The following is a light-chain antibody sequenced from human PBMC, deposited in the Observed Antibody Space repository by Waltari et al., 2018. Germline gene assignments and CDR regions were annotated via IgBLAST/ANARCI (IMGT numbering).Light chain of an antibody. CDR3: QKYVNLPAT. J-gene: IGKJ1*01. Sequence: EIVLTQSPGTVSLSPGERVTLSCRASQSIGRYLAWYQQKPGQAPRLLIYDVSTRATGIPDRFSGSGSGTDFSLVISRLEPEDFAVYYCQKYVNLPATFGQGTKVEIK. CDR2: DVS. CDR1: QSIGRY. V-gene: IGKV3-20*01.